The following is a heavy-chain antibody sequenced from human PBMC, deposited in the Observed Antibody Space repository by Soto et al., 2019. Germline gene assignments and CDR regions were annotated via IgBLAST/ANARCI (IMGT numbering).Heavy chain of an antibody. D-gene: IGHD3-3*01. V-gene: IGHV1-3*01. CDR3: AIETLKKTRLFDP. J-gene: IGHJ5*02. CDR1: GYTFTSYA. CDR2: INAGNGNT. Sequence: ASVEVSCKASGYTFTSYAMHWVRQAPGQRLEWMGWINAGNGNTKYSQKFQGRVTITRDTSASTAYMELSSLRSEDTAVYYCAIETLKKTRLFDPWGQGTLVTVSS.